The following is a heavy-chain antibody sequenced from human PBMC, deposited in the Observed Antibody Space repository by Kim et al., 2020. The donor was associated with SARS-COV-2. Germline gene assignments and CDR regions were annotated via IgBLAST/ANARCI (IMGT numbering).Heavy chain of an antibody. V-gene: IGHV3-74*01. CDR1: GFTFNNYW. CDR3: ARRGSISEGNWFDP. J-gene: IGHJ5*02. CDR2: IDSDGRST. D-gene: IGHD3-16*01. Sequence: GGSLRLSCAASGFTFNNYWMHWVRQAPGKGPVWVSRIDSDGRSTTYADSVKGRFTISRDNAKNTLYLQMNSLRAEDTAVYYCARRGSISEGNWFDPWGQGTLVTVSS.